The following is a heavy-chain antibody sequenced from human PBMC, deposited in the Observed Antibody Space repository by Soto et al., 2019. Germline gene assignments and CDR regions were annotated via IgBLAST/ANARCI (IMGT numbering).Heavy chain of an antibody. CDR1: GGSISSYY. D-gene: IGHD6-19*01. Sequence: KPSETLSLTCTVSGGSISSYYWSWMRHPPGKGLEWIGYIYYSGSTNYNPSLKSRVTISVDTSKNQFSLKLSSVTAADTAVYYCARGYSSGWYVRTFDPWGQGTLVPVSS. J-gene: IGHJ5*02. V-gene: IGHV4-59*01. CDR3: ARGYSSGWYVRTFDP. CDR2: IYYSGST.